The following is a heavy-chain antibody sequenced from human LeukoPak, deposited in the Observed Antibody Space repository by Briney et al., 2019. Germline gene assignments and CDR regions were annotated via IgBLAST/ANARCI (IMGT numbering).Heavy chain of an antibody. CDR3: ARDPRYIDY. V-gene: IGHV3-23*01. J-gene: IGHJ4*02. CDR1: GFTSSSYA. CDR2: ISGSGGST. Sequence: GGSLRLSCAASGFTSSSYAMSWVRQAPGKGLEWVSAISGSGGSTYYADSVKGRFTISRDNAKNSLYLQMNSLRAEDTAVYYCARDPRYIDYWGQGTLVTVSS.